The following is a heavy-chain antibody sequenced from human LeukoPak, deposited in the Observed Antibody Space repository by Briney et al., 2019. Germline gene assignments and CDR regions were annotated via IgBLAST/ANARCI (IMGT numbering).Heavy chain of an antibody. J-gene: IGHJ6*03. CDR1: GFTFDDYA. Sequence: GRSLRLSCAASGFTFDDYAMHWVRQAPGKGLEWVSGISWNSGSIGYADSVKGRFTISRDNAKNSLYLQMNSLRAEDTALYYCAKVDLYYYYMDVWGKGTTVTISS. V-gene: IGHV3-9*01. CDR3: AKVDLYYYYMDV. CDR2: ISWNSGSI.